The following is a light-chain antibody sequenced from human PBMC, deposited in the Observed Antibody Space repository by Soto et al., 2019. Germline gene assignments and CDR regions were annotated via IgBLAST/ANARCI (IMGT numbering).Light chain of an antibody. V-gene: IGLV1-44*01. CDR3: AAWDDRLKGYV. J-gene: IGLJ1*01. CDR2: GDN. CDR1: TSNVGSNT. Sequence: QSVLTQPSSASATPGQRVTISCSGNTSNVGSNTVNWYQQLPGTAPKFLIYGDNQRPSGVPDRFSGSKSGTSASLAISGLQSEDEADYYCAAWDDRLKGYVFGTGTKLTVL.